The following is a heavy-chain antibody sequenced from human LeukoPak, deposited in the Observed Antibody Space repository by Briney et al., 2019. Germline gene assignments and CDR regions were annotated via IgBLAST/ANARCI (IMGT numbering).Heavy chain of an antibody. CDR2: ISYDGSNK. V-gene: IGHV3-30-3*01. D-gene: IGHD3-3*01. J-gene: IGHJ6*03. Sequence: GGSLRLSCAASGFTFSSYAMHWVRQAPGKGLEWVAVISYDGSNKYYADSVKGRFTISRDNAKNSLYLQMNSLRAEDTAVYYCARDSAYYDFWSGEDYYYMDVWGKGTTVTVSS. CDR1: GFTFSSYA. CDR3: ARDSAYYDFWSGEDYYYMDV.